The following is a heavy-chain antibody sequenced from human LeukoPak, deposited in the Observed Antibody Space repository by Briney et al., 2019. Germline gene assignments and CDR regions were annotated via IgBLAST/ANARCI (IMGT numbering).Heavy chain of an antibody. D-gene: IGHD3-10*01. J-gene: IGHJ6*03. CDR3: TKETAFYYSSGSSFYMDI. V-gene: IGHV3-43*01. Sequence: GGSLRLSCAASGFTFDKYTMHWVRQPPGKGLEWVSLISWDGRSPYYADSVRGRFTISRDNSKNSLYLKMNGLKTEDTALYYCTKETAFYYSSGSSFYMDIWGKGTPVTVSS. CDR1: GFTFDKYT. CDR2: ISWDGRSP.